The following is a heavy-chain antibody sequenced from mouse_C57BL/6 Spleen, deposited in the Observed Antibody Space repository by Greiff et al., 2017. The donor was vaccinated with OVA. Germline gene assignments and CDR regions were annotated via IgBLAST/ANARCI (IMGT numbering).Heavy chain of an antibody. V-gene: IGHV3-6*01. J-gene: IGHJ2*01. CDR1: GYSITSGYY. CDR3: AREGYDERDFDY. D-gene: IGHD2-2*01. Sequence: EVQLQESGPGLVKPSQSLSLTCSVTGYSITSGYYWNWIRQFPGNKLEWMGYIRYDGSNNYNPSLKNRISITRDTSKNQFFLKLNSVTTEDTATYYGAREGYDERDFDYWGQGTTLTVSS. CDR2: IRYDGSN.